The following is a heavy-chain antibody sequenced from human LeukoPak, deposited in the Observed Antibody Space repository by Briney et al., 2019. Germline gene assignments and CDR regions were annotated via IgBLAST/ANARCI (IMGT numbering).Heavy chain of an antibody. J-gene: IGHJ3*02. CDR2: LYSGGNT. CDR1: GFTVSSND. V-gene: IGHV3-53*01. CDR3: AGVMRGAFDI. Sequence: GGSLRLSCAASGFTVSSNDMNWVRRAPGKGLEWVSLLYSGGNTFYADSVKGRFTISRDNSNNTLYLQLDSLRVEDTAVYYCAGVMRGAFDIWGQGTLVTVSS.